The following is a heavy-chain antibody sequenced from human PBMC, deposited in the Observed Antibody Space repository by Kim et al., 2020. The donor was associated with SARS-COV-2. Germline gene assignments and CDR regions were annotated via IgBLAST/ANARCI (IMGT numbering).Heavy chain of an antibody. CDR3: ARGSHKMDAFDI. CDR1: GGSISSSSYY. D-gene: IGHD3-10*01. CDR2: IYYSGST. Sequence: SETLSLTCTVSGGSISSSSYYWGWIRQPPGKGLEWIGSIYYSGSTYYNPSLKSRVTISVDTSKNQFSLKLSSVTAADTAVYYCARGSHKMDAFDIWGQGTMVTVSS. V-gene: IGHV4-39*01. J-gene: IGHJ3*02.